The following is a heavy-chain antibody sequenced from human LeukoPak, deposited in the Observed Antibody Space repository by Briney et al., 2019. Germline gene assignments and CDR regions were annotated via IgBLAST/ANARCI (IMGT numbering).Heavy chain of an antibody. CDR3: AKGLGYFYYMDV. D-gene: IGHD7-27*01. Sequence: GGSLRLSCEASRFTFRSYAMSWARQAPGKGPEWVSGISSSAGRSYYADSVKGRFTISRDNSKNTLYLQMNSLRAEDTALYYCAKGLGYFYYMDVWGKGTTVTVSS. J-gene: IGHJ6*03. CDR2: ISSSAGRS. CDR1: RFTFRSYA. V-gene: IGHV3-23*01.